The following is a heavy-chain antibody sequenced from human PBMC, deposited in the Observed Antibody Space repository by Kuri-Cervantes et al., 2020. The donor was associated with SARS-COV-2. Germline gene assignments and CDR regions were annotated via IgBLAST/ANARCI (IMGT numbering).Heavy chain of an antibody. CDR1: GGSFSNFL. D-gene: IGHD6-19*01. Sequence: GSLRLSCGVYGGSFSNFLWDWVRQSPGKGLEWIGEINYSGTTNHNPSLKSRVTISVDPSKNLFSLNLTSVTAADTAMYYCARLRRHNDGWFATGYYMDVWGKGTTVTVSS. CDR3: ARLRRHNDGWFATGYYMDV. J-gene: IGHJ6*03. CDR2: INYSGTT. V-gene: IGHV4-34*01.